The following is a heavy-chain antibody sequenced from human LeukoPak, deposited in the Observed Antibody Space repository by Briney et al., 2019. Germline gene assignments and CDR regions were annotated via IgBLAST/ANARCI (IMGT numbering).Heavy chain of an antibody. CDR3: ARHVVVVAATPYYFDY. Sequence: PSETLSLTCAVYGGSFSGYYWSWIRQPPGKGLEWIGEINHSGSTNYNPSLKSRVTISVDTSKNQFSLKLSSVTAADTAVYYCARHVVVVAATPYYFDYWGQGTLVTVSS. V-gene: IGHV4-34*01. CDR2: INHSGST. D-gene: IGHD2-15*01. J-gene: IGHJ4*02. CDR1: GGSFSGYY.